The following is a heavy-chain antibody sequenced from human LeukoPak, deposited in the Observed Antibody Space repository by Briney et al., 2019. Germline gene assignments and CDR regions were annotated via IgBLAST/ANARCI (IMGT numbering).Heavy chain of an antibody. J-gene: IGHJ5*02. CDR1: GFTFSSYA. V-gene: IGHV3-23*01. Sequence: GGSLRLSCAASGFTFSSYAMSWVRQAPGKGLEWVSAISGSGGSTYYADSVKGRFTISRDNSKNTLYLQMNSLRAEDTAVYYCGRAGVYSASSGYGPDRWGQGTLVTVSS. CDR3: GRAGVYSASSGYGPDR. D-gene: IGHD3-22*01. CDR2: ISGSGGST.